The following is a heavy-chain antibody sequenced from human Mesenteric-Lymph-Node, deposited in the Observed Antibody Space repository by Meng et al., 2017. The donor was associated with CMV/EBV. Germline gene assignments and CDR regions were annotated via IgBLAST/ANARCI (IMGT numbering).Heavy chain of an antibody. CDR3: ARYYGGSFPHAVDV. CDR1: GGSFSDHY. D-gene: IGHD4-23*01. J-gene: IGHJ3*01. Sequence: VYGGSFSDHYWSWIRQPPGKGLEWIGEVNYSGSTNYNPSLKSRVTIPLDTSKYQFSLRLSSVTAADTAVYYCARYYGGSFPHAVDVWGLGTMVTVSS. CDR2: VNYSGST. V-gene: IGHV4-34*01.